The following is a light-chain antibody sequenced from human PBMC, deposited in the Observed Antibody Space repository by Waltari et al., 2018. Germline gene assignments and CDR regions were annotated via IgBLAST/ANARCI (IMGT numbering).Light chain of an antibody. J-gene: IGKJ2*01. CDR3: MQALQTPYT. Sequence: DIVMTQFPVSLPVTPGEPASISCRSTQSLLHSDGYAYVDWYLQKPGQSPQLLIYLSFNRASGVPDRFGGSGSGTDFTLKISRVEAEDVGVYYCMQALQTPYTFGQGTKLEIK. CDR1: QSLLHSDGYAY. V-gene: IGKV2-28*01. CDR2: LSF.